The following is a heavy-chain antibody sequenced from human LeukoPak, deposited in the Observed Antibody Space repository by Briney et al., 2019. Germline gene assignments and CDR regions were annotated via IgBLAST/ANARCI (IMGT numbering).Heavy chain of an antibody. CDR1: GGSFSGYY. CDR3: ARFGNYQDY. D-gene: IGHD1-7*01. J-gene: IGHJ4*02. V-gene: IGHV4-34*01. CDR2: INHSGST. Sequence: SETLSLTCAVYGGSFSGYYWSWIRQPPGKGLEWIGEINHSGSTNYNPSLKSRVTISVDTSKNQFSLKLSSVTAADTAVYYCARFGNYQDYWGQGTLVTVSS.